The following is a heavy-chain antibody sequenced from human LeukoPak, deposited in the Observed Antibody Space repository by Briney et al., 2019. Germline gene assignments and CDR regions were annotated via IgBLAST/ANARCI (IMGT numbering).Heavy chain of an antibody. V-gene: IGHV3-21*01. D-gene: IGHD3-10*01. Sequence: GGSLRLSCAGSGFTLSSYSMDWVRQAPGKGLEWVSSISSSSSHIYYADSVKGRFTISRDNAKNSLYLQMNSLRAEDTAVYYCARGRGLPGPLDYWGQGTLVTVSS. CDR2: ISSSSSHI. CDR1: GFTLSSYS. J-gene: IGHJ4*02. CDR3: ARGRGLPGPLDY.